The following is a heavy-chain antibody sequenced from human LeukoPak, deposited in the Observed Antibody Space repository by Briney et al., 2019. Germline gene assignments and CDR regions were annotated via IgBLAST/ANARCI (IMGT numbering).Heavy chain of an antibody. CDR3: ARARVVPAAIVAFDI. CDR1: GGSISRSSYY. V-gene: IGHV4-39*07. CDR2: IYDSGST. D-gene: IGHD2-2*02. Sequence: SETLSLTCTVSGGSISRSSYYWGWIRQPPGKGLEWIGSIYDSGSTYYNPSLKSRVTTSVDTSKNQFSLKLSSVTAADTAVYYCARARVVPAAIVAFDIWGQGTMVTVSS. J-gene: IGHJ3*02.